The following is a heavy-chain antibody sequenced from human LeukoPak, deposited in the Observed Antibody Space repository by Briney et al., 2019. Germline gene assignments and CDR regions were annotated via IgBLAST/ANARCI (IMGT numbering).Heavy chain of an antibody. D-gene: IGHD1-26*01. CDR2: VHLSGTS. Sequence: SGTLSLTCAVSGGSILTTNWWSWVRQPPGKGLEGIGEVHLSGTSNYNPSLKGRVSMSIDKPKNQLSLQLTSLTAADTAMYYFARESGAFSPFGFWGQGTLVTVSS. V-gene: IGHV4-4*02. CDR1: GGSILTTNW. CDR3: ARESGAFSPFGF. J-gene: IGHJ4*02.